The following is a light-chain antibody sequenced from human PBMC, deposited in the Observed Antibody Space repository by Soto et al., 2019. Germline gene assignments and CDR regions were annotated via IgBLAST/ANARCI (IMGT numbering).Light chain of an antibody. CDR1: QSISSW. CDR3: QQYNSYSAGT. Sequence: DIQMTQSPSTLSASVGDRVTITCRASQSISSWLAWYQQKPGKAPNLLIYKASSLESGVPSRFSGSGSGTEFTLTINSLQPDDFATYYCQQYNSYSAGTFGQGTKVDIK. CDR2: KAS. V-gene: IGKV1-5*03. J-gene: IGKJ1*01.